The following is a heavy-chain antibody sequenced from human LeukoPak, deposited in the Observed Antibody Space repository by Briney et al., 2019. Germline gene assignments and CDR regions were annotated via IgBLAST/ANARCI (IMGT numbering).Heavy chain of an antibody. V-gene: IGHV3-15*01. D-gene: IGHD5-18*01. CDR2: IKSKTDGGTT. Sequence: GGSLRLSCAASGFTFSNAWMSWVRQAPGKWLEWVGRIKSKTDGGTTDYAAPVKGRFTISRDDSKNTLYLQMNSLKTEDTAVYYCTTDVGPYTAIALNDAFDIWGQGTMVTVSS. CDR1: GFTFSNAW. J-gene: IGHJ3*02. CDR3: TTDVGPYTAIALNDAFDI.